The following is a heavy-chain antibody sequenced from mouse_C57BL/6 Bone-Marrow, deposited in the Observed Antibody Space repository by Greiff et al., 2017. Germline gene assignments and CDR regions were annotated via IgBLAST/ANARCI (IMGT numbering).Heavy chain of an antibody. CDR2: IDPSDSYP. J-gene: IGHJ2*01. V-gene: IGHV1-69*01. CDR1: GYTFTSYW. CDR3: SRWGDDGYYFYFDY. Sequence: QVQLQQPGAELVMPGASVKLSCKASGYTFTSYWMHWVKQRPGPGLEWIGEIDPSDSYPNYNQKFKGKSTLTVDKSSSTAYMQLSSLTSEDSAVYYWSRWGDDGYYFYFDYWGQGTTLTVSS. D-gene: IGHD2-3*01.